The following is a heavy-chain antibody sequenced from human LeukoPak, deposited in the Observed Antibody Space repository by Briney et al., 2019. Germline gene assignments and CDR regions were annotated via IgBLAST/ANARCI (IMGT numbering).Heavy chain of an antibody. CDR1: EFTFSDYW. CDR3: ARGPGRASGTSWFDF. Sequence: PGGSLRLSCAASEFTFSDYWMTWVRQAPGKGLDWVATIKQDGSDKYYNDSVKGRFTISRDDSRNSLYLQMNNLGADDTAVYYCARGPGRASGTSWFDFWGQGTLVTVSS. CDR2: IKQDGSDK. V-gene: IGHV3-7*05. D-gene: IGHD6-13*01. J-gene: IGHJ4*02.